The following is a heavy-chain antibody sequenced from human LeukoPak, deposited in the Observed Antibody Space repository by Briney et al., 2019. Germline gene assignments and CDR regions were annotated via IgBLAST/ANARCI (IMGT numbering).Heavy chain of an antibody. Sequence: SETLSLTCTVSGGSISSYYWSWIRQPPGKGLEWIGYIYTRGSTNYNPSLKSRVTVSVDTSKNQFSLKLSSVTAADTAVYYCARHAHSSSSGDAFDIWGQGTMVTVSS. J-gene: IGHJ3*02. CDR2: IYTRGST. CDR3: ARHAHSSSSGDAFDI. D-gene: IGHD6-6*01. V-gene: IGHV4-4*09. CDR1: GGSISSYY.